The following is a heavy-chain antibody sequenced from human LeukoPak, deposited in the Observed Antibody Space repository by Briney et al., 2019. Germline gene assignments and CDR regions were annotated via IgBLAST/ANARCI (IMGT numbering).Heavy chain of an antibody. Sequence: ASVKVSCKASGGTFSSYAISWVRQAPGQGPEWMGGIIPIFGTANYAQKFQGRVTITADESTSTAYMGLSSLRSEDTAVYYCARADWYSSSWYNWFDPWGQGTLVTVSS. J-gene: IGHJ5*02. CDR2: IIPIFGTA. CDR3: ARADWYSSSWYNWFDP. CDR1: GGTFSSYA. D-gene: IGHD6-13*01. V-gene: IGHV1-69*13.